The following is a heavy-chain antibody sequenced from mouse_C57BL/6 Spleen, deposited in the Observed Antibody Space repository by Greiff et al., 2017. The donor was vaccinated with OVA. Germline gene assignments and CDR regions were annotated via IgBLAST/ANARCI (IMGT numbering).Heavy chain of an antibody. CDR2: IYPGDGDT. J-gene: IGHJ1*03. V-gene: IGHV1-82*01. D-gene: IGHD1-1*01. Sequence: VKLVESGPELVKPGASVKISCKASGYAFSSSWMNWVKQRPGKGLEWIGRIYPGDGDTNYNGKFKGKATLTAYKSSSTAYMQLSSLTSEDSAVYFCARYYYGSSYGYFDVWGTGTTVTVSS. CDR3: ARYYYGSSYGYFDV. CDR1: GYAFSSSW.